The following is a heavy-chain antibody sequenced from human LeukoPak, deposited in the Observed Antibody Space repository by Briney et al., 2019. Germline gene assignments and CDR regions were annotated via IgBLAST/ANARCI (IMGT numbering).Heavy chain of an antibody. J-gene: IGHJ4*02. Sequence: GGSLRLSCAASGFTFSSYGMHWVCQAPGKGLEWVAVISYDGSNKYYADSVKGRFTISRDNPKNTLCLQMSSLRAEDTALYYCAKGLWQQLPTLFDSWGQGTLVTVSS. D-gene: IGHD6-13*01. V-gene: IGHV3-30*18. CDR3: AKGLWQQLPTLFDS. CDR1: GFTFSSYG. CDR2: ISYDGSNK.